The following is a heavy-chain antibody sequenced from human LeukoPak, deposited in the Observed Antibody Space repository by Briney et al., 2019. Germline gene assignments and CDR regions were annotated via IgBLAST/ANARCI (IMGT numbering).Heavy chain of an antibody. J-gene: IGHJ6*03. CDR2: ISGSGGST. V-gene: IGHV3-23*01. CDR1: GFTFSSYA. CDR3: AKGGSEYQLLGYYYMDV. D-gene: IGHD2-2*01. Sequence: PGGSLRLSCAASGFTFSSYAMSWVRQAPRKGLEWVSGISGSGGSTYYADSVKGRFTISRDNSKNTLYLQMNSLRAEDTAVYYCAKGGSEYQLLGYYYMDVWGKGTTVTVSS.